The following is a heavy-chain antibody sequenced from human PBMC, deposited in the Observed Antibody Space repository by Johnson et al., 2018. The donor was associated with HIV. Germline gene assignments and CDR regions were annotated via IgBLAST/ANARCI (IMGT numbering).Heavy chain of an antibody. Sequence: QVQLVESGGGLVKPGGSLRLSCAASGFTFSDYYMSWIRQAPGQGLEWVSYISSSGSTIYYADSVKGRFTISRDNAKNSLYLQMNSLRAEDTAVYYCAKSGLFVLVVYAPDVFDFWGQGTMVTVSS. CDR1: GFTFSDYY. CDR3: AKSGLFVLVVYAPDVFDF. V-gene: IGHV3-11*04. D-gene: IGHD2-8*02. J-gene: IGHJ3*01. CDR2: ISSSGSTI.